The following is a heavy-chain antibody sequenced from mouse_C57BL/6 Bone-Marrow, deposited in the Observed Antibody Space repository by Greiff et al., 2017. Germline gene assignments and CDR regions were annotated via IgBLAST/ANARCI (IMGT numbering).Heavy chain of an antibody. CDR3: ARRDGYPFAY. Sequence: EVQRVESGGDLVKPGGSLKLSCAASGFTFSSYGMSWVRQTPDKRLEWVATISSGGSYTYYPDSVKGRFTISRDNAKNTLYLQMSSLKSEDTAMYYCARRDGYPFAYWGQGTLVTVSA. D-gene: IGHD2-3*01. CDR1: GFTFSSYG. V-gene: IGHV5-6*01. CDR2: ISSGGSYT. J-gene: IGHJ3*01.